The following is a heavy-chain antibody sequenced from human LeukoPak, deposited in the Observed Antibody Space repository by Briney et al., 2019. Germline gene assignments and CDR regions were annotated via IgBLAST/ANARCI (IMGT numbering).Heavy chain of an antibody. CDR1: GFTFSSYA. V-gene: IGHV3-23*01. Sequence: GGSLRLSRAASGFTFSSYAMGWVRQAPGKGLEWVSAISGSGGTTYYADSVKGRFTISRDNSKNTLYLQMNSLRAEDTALYYCAKYGSGSRYFDYWGQGTLVTVSS. CDR2: ISGSGGTT. CDR3: AKYGSGSRYFDY. J-gene: IGHJ4*02. D-gene: IGHD3-10*01.